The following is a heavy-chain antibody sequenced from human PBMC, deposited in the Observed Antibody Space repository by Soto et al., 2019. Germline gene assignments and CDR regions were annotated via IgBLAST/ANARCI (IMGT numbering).Heavy chain of an antibody. CDR2: IRSKANSYAT. CDR3: TRIEYYDILTGYRYPDF. V-gene: IGHV3-73*01. D-gene: IGHD3-9*01. Sequence: EVQLVESGGGLVQPGGSLKLSCAASGFTFSGSAMHWVRQASGKGLEWVGRIRSKANSYATAYAASVKGRFTISRDDSKNTAYLQMNSLNTEDTAVYYCTRIEYYDILTGYRYPDFWGQGTLVTVSS. J-gene: IGHJ4*02. CDR1: GFTFSGSA.